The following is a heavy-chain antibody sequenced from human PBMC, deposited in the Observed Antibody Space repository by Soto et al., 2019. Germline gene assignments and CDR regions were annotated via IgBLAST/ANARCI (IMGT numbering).Heavy chain of an antibody. CDR1: GFTFSSYG. CDR2: IWYDGSNK. J-gene: IGHJ6*03. CDR3: ARVPYSSPPVYYYYYYYMDV. D-gene: IGHD6-13*01. V-gene: IGHV3-33*01. Sequence: PGGSLRLSCAASGFTFSSYGMHWVRQAPGKGLEWVAVIWYDGSNKYYADSVKGRFTISRDNSKNTLYLQMNSLRAEDTAVYYCARVPYSSPPVYYYYYYYMDVWGKGTTVTVSS.